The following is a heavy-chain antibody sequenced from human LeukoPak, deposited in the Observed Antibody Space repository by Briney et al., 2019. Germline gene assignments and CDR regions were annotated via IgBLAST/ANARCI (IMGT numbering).Heavy chain of an antibody. J-gene: IGHJ4*02. Sequence: ASVKFSCKASGYTFTGNYMHWVRQAPGQGLEWMGWINPNSGGTNSAQKFQGRVTMTRDTSNSTAYMELSRLRSDDTAVYYCARGVYDNYFDYWGQGTLVTVSS. CDR2: INPNSGGT. CDR1: GYTFTGNY. D-gene: IGHD2-8*01. CDR3: ARGVYDNYFDY. V-gene: IGHV1-2*02.